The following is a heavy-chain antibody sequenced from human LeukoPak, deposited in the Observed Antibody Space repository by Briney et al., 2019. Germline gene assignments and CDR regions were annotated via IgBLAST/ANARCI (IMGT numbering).Heavy chain of an antibody. CDR2: ISWNSGSI. V-gene: IGHV3-9*01. Sequence: GGSLRLSCAASGFTFDDYAMHWVRQAPGKGLEWVSGISWNSGSIGYADSVKGRFTISRDNAKNSLYLQMNSLRAEDTALYYCAKVLSSSWYGGFDYWGQGTLVTVSS. CDR3: AKVLSSSWYGGFDY. CDR1: GFTFDDYA. J-gene: IGHJ4*02. D-gene: IGHD6-13*01.